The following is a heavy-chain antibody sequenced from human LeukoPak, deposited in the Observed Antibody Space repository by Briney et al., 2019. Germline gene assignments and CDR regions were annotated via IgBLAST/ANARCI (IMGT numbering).Heavy chain of an antibody. V-gene: IGHV3-21*01. CDR2: ISSSSSYI. CDR1: GFTFSSYS. Sequence: GGSLRLSCAASGFTFSSYSMNWVRQASGKGLEWVSSISSSSSYIYYADSVKGRFTISRDNAKNSLYLQMNSLRAEDTAVYYCARDTPYPESGLDYWGQGTLVTVSS. D-gene: IGHD2-2*01. CDR3: ARDTPYPESGLDY. J-gene: IGHJ4*02.